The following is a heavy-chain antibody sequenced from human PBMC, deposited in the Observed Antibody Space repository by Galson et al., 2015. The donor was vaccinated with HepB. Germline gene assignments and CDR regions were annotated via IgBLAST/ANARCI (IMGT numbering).Heavy chain of an antibody. D-gene: IGHD2-15*01. V-gene: IGHV4-39*01. CDR1: GGSISSSGYY. CDR2: IYYSGSI. J-gene: IGHJ5*02. Sequence: ETLSLTCTVSGGSISSSGYYWGWIRQPPGKGLEWIGSIYYSGSIYYNPSLKSRVTISVDTSKNQFSLKLSSVTAADTAVYYCARWGGYCSGGSCYRNELDWFDPWGQGTLVTVSS. CDR3: ARWGGYCSGGSCYRNELDWFDP.